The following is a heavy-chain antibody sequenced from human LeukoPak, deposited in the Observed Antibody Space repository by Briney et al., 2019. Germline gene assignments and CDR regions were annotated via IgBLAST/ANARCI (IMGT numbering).Heavy chain of an antibody. V-gene: IGHV3-74*01. D-gene: IGHD3-10*01. Sequence: GGSLRLSCAASGFSFSVYWMHWVRQAPGKGPVWVSRIKTDGGITDYADFVKGRFTISRDNAKNTLYLQMNSLRAEDTAVYYCARVATHYYYGSGSYSIAPFDYWGQGTLVTVSS. CDR2: IKTDGGIT. CDR1: GFSFSVYW. J-gene: IGHJ4*02. CDR3: ARVATHYYYGSGSYSIAPFDY.